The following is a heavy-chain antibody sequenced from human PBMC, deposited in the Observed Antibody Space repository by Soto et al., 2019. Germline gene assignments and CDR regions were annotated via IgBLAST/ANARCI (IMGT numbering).Heavy chain of an antibody. V-gene: IGHV3-23*01. CDR1: GFTFSSYA. CDR2: ISGLPGSGGST. J-gene: IGHJ6*02. D-gene: IGHD3-10*01. Sequence: GGSLRLSCAASGFTFSSYAMNWVRQAPGRGLEWVSAISGLPGSGGSTYYAGSVRGRFTVSRDNAKNSLYLQMNSLRAEDTAIYYCARVRFGQWGYAMDVWGQGTTVTVSS. CDR3: ARVRFGQWGYAMDV.